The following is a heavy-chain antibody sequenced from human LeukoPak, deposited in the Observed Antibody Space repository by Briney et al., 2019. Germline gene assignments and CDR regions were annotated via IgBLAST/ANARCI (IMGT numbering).Heavy chain of an antibody. V-gene: IGHV4-59*01. J-gene: IGHJ4*02. Sequence: SETLSLTCTVSGGSISTYYWSWIRHPPGKGLEWVGYISYSGSTNYNPSLKSRVTISIDTSKNQVSLNLSSVTAADTAVYYCARRAYCGDDCFPFDYWGQGTLVTVSS. CDR2: ISYSGST. CDR3: ARRAYCGDDCFPFDY. CDR1: GGSISTYY. D-gene: IGHD2-21*02.